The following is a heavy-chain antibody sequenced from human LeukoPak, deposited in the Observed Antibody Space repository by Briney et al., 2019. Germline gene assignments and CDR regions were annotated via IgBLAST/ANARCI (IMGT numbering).Heavy chain of an antibody. CDR2: MNPNSGNT. CDR3: ARDQTSILEWLLSPHAFDI. V-gene: IGHV1-8*02. D-gene: IGHD3-3*01. J-gene: IGHJ3*02. Sequence: GASVKVSCKASGYTFTSYGISWVRQAPGQGLEWMGWMNPNSGNTGYAQKFQGRVTMTRNTSISTAYMELSSLRSEDTAVYYCARDQTSILEWLLSPHAFDIWGQGTMVTVSS. CDR1: GYTFTSYG.